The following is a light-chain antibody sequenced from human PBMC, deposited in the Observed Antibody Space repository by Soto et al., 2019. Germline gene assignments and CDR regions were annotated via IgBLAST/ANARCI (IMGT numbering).Light chain of an antibody. J-gene: IGLJ3*02. CDR1: SSDIGAYDY. CDR3: ISYIPSTTTHWV. Sequence: QSVLTQPASLSGSPGQSITISCTGTSSDIGAYDYVSWYQHHPGKAPKMLIFEVFNRPSGISDRFSGSKSGDTASLTISGLQAEDEADYYCISYIPSTTTHWVFGGGTKLTVL. CDR2: EVF. V-gene: IGLV2-14*01.